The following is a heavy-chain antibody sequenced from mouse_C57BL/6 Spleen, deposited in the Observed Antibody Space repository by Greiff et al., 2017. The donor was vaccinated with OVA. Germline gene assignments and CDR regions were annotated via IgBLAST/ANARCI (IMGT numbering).Heavy chain of an antibody. Sequence: ESGPGLVKPSQSLSLTCSVTGYSITSGYYWNWIRQFPGNKLEWMGYISYDGSNNYNPSLKNRISITRDTSKNQFFLKLNSVTTEDTATYYCARGWAITTVVATDWYFDVWGTGTTVTVAS. CDR1: GYSITSGYY. D-gene: IGHD1-1*01. J-gene: IGHJ1*03. V-gene: IGHV3-6*01. CDR3: ARGWAITTVVATDWYFDV. CDR2: ISYDGSN.